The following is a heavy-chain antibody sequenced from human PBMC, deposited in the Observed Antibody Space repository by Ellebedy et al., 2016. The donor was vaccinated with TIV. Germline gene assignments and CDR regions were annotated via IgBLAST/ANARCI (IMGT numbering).Heavy chain of an antibody. CDR1: GFTFSSYA. J-gene: IGHJ4*02. V-gene: IGHV3-23*01. Sequence: GESLKISCAASGFTFSSYAMSWVRQAPGKGLEWVSAISGSGGSTYYADSVKGRFTISRDNSKNTLYLQMNSLRAEDTAVYYCAKERGATTSYWGQGTLVTVSS. CDR3: AKERGATTSY. CDR2: ISGSGGST. D-gene: IGHD1-26*01.